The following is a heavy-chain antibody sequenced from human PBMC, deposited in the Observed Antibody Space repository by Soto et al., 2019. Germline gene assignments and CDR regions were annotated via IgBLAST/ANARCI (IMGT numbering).Heavy chain of an antibody. CDR3: LKDAPNGSIDD. J-gene: IGHJ4*02. CDR1: GFRFEQYV. CDR2: VSPTGDTV. Sequence: VQVVASGGGLVQPGRSLRLSFAVSGFRFEQYVMHWVRQAPGKGLECVSTVSPTGDTVAYADSVEGRFTVSRDNAKNALYLQMNSLKGDDTAVYYCLKDAPNGSIDDWGQGTLVTVSS. V-gene: IGHV3-9*01. D-gene: IGHD3-10*01.